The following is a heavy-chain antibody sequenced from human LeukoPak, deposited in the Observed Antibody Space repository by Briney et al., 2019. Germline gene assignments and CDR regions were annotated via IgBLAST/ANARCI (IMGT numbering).Heavy chain of an antibody. CDR2: TYYRSKWHN. CDR3: ARDGYSGYEGDYYGMDV. CDR1: GDSFSSNSAA. V-gene: IGHV6-1*01. J-gene: IGHJ6*02. D-gene: IGHD5-12*01. Sequence: SQTLSLTCAISGDSFSSNSAAWNWIRQSPSRGLEWLGRTYYRSKWHNDYAVSVKSRITINPDTSKNQFSLQLNSVTPEDTAVYYCARDGYSGYEGDYYGMDVWGQGTTVTVSS.